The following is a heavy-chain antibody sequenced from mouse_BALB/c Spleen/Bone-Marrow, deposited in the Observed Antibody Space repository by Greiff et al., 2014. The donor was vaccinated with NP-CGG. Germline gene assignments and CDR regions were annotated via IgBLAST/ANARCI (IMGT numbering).Heavy chain of an antibody. CDR1: GFTIKDTY. CDR2: IDPANGNT. V-gene: IGHV14-3*02. Sequence: VQLQQSGAELVKPGASVKLSCTASGFTIKDTYMHWVKQRPEQGLEWIGRIDPANGNTKYDPKFQGKSTITADTSSNTAYLQLSSLTAEDTAVYYCAPYYYGSSQFAYWGQGTLVTVSA. J-gene: IGHJ3*01. D-gene: IGHD1-1*01. CDR3: APYYYGSSQFAY.